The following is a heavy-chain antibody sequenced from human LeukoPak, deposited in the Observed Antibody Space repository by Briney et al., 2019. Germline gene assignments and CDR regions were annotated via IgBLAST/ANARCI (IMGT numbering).Heavy chain of an antibody. J-gene: IGHJ4*02. CDR3: ARTYSGSPNDFDY. D-gene: IGHD1-26*01. V-gene: IGHV3-48*03. CDR1: GFTFSNYA. Sequence: GGSLRLSCAASGFTFSNYAMRWVRQAPGKGLEWVSYISSSGSTIYYADSVKGRFTISRDNAKNSLYLQMNSLRAEDTAVYYCARTYSGSPNDFDYWGQGTLVTVSS. CDR2: ISSSGSTI.